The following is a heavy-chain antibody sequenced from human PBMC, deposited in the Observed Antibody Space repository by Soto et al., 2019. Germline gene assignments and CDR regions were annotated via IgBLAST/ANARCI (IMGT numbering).Heavy chain of an antibody. V-gene: IGHV3-30-3*01. CDR3: PRDRSSTSYYYGMDL. CDR1: VFSFSRHG. D-gene: IGHD2-2*01. CDR2: ISYDGSNQ. J-gene: IGHJ6*01. Sequence: WGSLGISCASSVFSFSRHGMHWVRQAPGKGLEWVAVISYDGSNQDYADPVKGRFSISRDNSKNTVYLQMNSLRVEDSAVYYCPRDRSSTSYYYGMDLWGQGTTVTVSS.